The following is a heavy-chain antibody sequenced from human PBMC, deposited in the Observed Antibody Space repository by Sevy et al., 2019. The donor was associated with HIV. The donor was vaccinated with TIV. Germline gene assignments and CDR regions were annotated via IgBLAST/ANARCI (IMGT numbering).Heavy chain of an antibody. CDR1: GYTFTGYY. J-gene: IGHJ5*02. V-gene: IGHV1-2*02. D-gene: IGHD1-7*01. CDR3: ARDPGTTSSWFDP. Sequence: ASVKVSCKASGYTFTGYYMHWVRQAPGQGLEWMGWINPNSGGTNYAQKFQDRDTMTRDTSISTAYMELSRLRSDDTAVYYCARDPGTTSSWFDPWGQGTLVTVSS. CDR2: INPNSGGT.